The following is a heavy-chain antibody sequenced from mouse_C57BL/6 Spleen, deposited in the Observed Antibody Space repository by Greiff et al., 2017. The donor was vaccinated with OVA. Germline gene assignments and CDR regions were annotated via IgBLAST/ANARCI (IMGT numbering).Heavy chain of an antibody. CDR2: IDPEDGDT. CDR3: TAYYYGSISWFAY. D-gene: IGHD1-1*01. V-gene: IGHV14-1*01. Sequence: VQLQQSGAELVRPGASVKLSCTASGFNIKDYYMHWVKQRPEQGLEWIGRIDPEDGDTEYAPKFPGTATMTADTSSNTAYLQLSSLTSEDTAVYYCTAYYYGSISWFAYWGQGTLVTVSA. J-gene: IGHJ3*01. CDR1: GFNIKDYY.